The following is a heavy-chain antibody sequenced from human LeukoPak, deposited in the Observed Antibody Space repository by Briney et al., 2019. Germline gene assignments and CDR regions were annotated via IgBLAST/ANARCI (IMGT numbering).Heavy chain of an antibody. V-gene: IGHV4-59*08. J-gene: IGHJ4*02. CDR3: ARSGFEGIAVH. D-gene: IGHD6-19*01. Sequence: PSETLSLTCTVSGGSISSYYWSWIRQPPGKGLEWIGYIYYSGSTNYNPSLKSRVTISVDTSKNQFSLKLSSVTAADTAVYYCARSGFEGIAVHWGQGTLVTVSS. CDR2: IYYSGST. CDR1: GGSISSYY.